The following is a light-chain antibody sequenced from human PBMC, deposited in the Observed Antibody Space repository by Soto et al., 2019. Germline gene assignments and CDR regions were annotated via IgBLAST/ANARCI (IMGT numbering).Light chain of an antibody. CDR3: QQSYSIPRT. Sequence: DIQMTQSPSSLSASVGDIVTITCRASQTISTYLNWYQQRPGKAPKLLIYAASSLQSGVPSRFSGSGSGTAFTLTISSRQPEDFAPYYCQQSYSIPRTFGGGTQVEIK. J-gene: IGKJ4*01. CDR2: AAS. CDR1: QTISTY. V-gene: IGKV1-39*01.